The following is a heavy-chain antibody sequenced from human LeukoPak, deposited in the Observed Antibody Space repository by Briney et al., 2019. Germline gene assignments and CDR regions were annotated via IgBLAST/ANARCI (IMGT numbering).Heavy chain of an antibody. Sequence: SETLSLTCTVSGGSISSYYWSWIRQPPGKGLEWIGYIYYSGSTNYNPSLKSRVTISVDTSKNQFSPKLSSVTAADTAVYYCARDRYSSSSLDYWGQGTLVTVSS. CDR1: GGSISSYY. V-gene: IGHV4-59*01. CDR2: IYYSGST. J-gene: IGHJ4*02. CDR3: ARDRYSSSSLDY. D-gene: IGHD6-13*01.